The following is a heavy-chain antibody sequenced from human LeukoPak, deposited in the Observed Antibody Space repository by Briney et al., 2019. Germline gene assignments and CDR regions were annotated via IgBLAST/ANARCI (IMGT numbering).Heavy chain of an antibody. CDR2: INTNSGAT. V-gene: IGHV1-2*02. Sequence: ASVKVSCKASGYTFTGYYMHWVRQAPGQGLEWMGWINTNSGATTYAQKFQGRVTITRDTSISTPYMELSRLRSDDTAMYYCARGHWRRLSTPPWDYWGQGTLVTVSS. D-gene: IGHD3-16*01. J-gene: IGHJ4*02. CDR3: ARGHWRRLSTPPWDY. CDR1: GYTFTGYY.